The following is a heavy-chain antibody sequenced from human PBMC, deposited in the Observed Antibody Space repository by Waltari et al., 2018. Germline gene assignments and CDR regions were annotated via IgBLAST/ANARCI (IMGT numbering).Heavy chain of an antibody. CDR1: GFTFSTYE. CDR3: ARGTRGYTYGSDY. V-gene: IGHV3-48*03. D-gene: IGHD5-18*01. J-gene: IGHJ4*02. CDR2: ISSSGSTI. Sequence: VQLVESGGGVVQPGRSLRLSCAASGFTFSTYEMNWVRQAPGKGLEWVSYISSSGSTIYYADSVKGRFTISRDNAKNSLYLQMNSLRAEDTAVYYCARGTRGYTYGSDYWGQGTLVTVSS.